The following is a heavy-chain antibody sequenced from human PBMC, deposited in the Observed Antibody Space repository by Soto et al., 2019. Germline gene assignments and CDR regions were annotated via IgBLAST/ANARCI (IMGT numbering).Heavy chain of an antibody. CDR1: GGTFSSYA. CDR3: ARAVITMVRGVIMGGMDV. Sequence: QVQLVQSGAEVKKPGSSVKVSCKASGGTFSSYAISWLRQAPGHGLEWMGWIIPIFGTANYAQKFQGKVTISADESTSTAYMELSSLRSEDTAVYYCARAVITMVRGVIMGGMDVWGQGTTVTVSS. CDR2: IIPIFGTA. D-gene: IGHD3-10*01. J-gene: IGHJ6*02. V-gene: IGHV1-69*01.